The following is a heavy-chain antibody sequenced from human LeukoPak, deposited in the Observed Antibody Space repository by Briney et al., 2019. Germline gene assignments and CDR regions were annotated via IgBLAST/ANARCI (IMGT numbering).Heavy chain of an antibody. CDR3: ARHDADSGSYQF. V-gene: IGHV5-51*01. CDR1: GYSFTNYW. J-gene: IGHJ4*02. CDR2: IYPGDSADT. Sequence: GESLKISRKGFGYSFTNYWIGWVRQMPGKGLEWMGIIYPGDSADTRYSPSFQGQVTISVDKSISTACLQWSSLKASDTAMYYCARHDADSGSYQFWGQGTLVTVSS. D-gene: IGHD1-26*01.